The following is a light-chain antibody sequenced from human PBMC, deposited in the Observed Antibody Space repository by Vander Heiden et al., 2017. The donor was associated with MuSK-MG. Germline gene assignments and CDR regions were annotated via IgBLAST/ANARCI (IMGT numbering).Light chain of an antibody. V-gene: IGKV1-39*01. CDR2: HAS. CDR3: QQRYSTPFT. Sequence: DVQMTKSPSSLSASVGARVTITCRASQSISRYLNWYQQKPGKVPHVLIYHASSLQSGVPSRFSGSGSGTDFTLSIISLQPEDFSTYYCQQRYSTPFTFGHGTKVEIK. CDR1: QSISRY. J-gene: IGKJ3*01.